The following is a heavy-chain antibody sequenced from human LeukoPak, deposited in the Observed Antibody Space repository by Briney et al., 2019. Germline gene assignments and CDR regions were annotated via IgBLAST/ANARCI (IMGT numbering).Heavy chain of an antibody. J-gene: IGHJ3*02. Sequence: ASAKVSCKAFGYPFTAYYMYWVRQAPGQGPEWMGIINPSGGSTSYAQKFQGRVTMTRDMSTNTVYMELSSLRSDDTAVHYCARDGISRYGAFDIWGHGTMITVSS. CDR3: ARDGISRYGAFDI. CDR1: GYPFTAYY. CDR2: INPSGGST. V-gene: IGHV1-46*01. D-gene: IGHD5-18*01.